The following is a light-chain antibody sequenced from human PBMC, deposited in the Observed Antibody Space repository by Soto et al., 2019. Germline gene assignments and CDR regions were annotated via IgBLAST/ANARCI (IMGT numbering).Light chain of an antibody. J-gene: IGKJ2*01. V-gene: IGKV3-11*01. CDR1: QSVTSN. CDR3: QQRSNWPAST. CDR2: DVS. Sequence: EVVLTQSPATLSLSPGERATLSCRASQSVTSNLAWYQQKPGQAPRLLIYDVSNRATGIPARFSGSGSGTDFTLTISSLEPEDFAVYYCQQRSNWPASTFGQGTKLEIK.